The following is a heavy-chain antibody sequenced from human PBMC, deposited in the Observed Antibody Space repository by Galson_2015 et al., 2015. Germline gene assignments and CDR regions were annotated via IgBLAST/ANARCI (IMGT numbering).Heavy chain of an antibody. CDR2: IGTAGDT. CDR1: GFTFSSYD. Sequence: SLRLSCAASGFTFSSYDMHWVRQATGKGLEWVSAIGTAGDTYYPGSVEGRFTISRENAKNSLYLQMNSLRAGDTAVYYCARMGYYDSSGYYWYFDLWGRGTLVTVSS. J-gene: IGHJ2*01. D-gene: IGHD3-22*01. V-gene: IGHV3-13*01. CDR3: ARMGYYDSSGYYWYFDL.